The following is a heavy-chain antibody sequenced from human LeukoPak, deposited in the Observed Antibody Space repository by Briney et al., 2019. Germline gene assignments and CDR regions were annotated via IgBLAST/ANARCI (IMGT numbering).Heavy chain of an antibody. Sequence: EGSLRLSCAASGISFSSYAMSWVRQAPGKGLEWLSSISGSGGSTDYADSVKGRFTSLRDNSKNTFYLQMNSLRADDTAVYYCATDRYHYDRSGYYWNGGLAYWGQGTPVTVSS. CDR1: GISFSSYA. CDR2: ISGSGGST. D-gene: IGHD3-22*01. V-gene: IGHV3-23*01. J-gene: IGHJ4*02. CDR3: ATDRYHYDRSGYYWNGGLAY.